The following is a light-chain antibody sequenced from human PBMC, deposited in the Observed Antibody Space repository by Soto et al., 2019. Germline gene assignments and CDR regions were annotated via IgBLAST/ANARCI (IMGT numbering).Light chain of an antibody. CDR3: QQSFSTPQT. CDR2: KAS. V-gene: IGKV1-5*03. Sequence: DIQMTQSPSTLSGSVGDRVTITCRASQTISSWLAWYQQKPGKAPKLLIYKASTLQGGVPSRFSGSGSGTEFTLAISSLQPEDSATYYCQQSFSTPQTFGGGTKVDIK. CDR1: QTISSW. J-gene: IGKJ4*01.